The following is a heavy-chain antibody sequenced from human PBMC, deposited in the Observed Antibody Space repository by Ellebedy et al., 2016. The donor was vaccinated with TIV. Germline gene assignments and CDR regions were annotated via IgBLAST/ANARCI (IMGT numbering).Heavy chain of an antibody. Sequence: AASVKVSCKASGYTFSSYYMHWVRQAPGQGLEWMGWISAYNGNTNYAQKLQGRVTMTTDTSTSTAYMELRSLRSDDTAVYYCARGSGRRPYFDYWGQGTLVTVSS. CDR3: ARGSGRRPYFDY. D-gene: IGHD6-19*01. CDR2: ISAYNGNT. V-gene: IGHV1-18*04. J-gene: IGHJ4*02. CDR1: GYTFSSYY.